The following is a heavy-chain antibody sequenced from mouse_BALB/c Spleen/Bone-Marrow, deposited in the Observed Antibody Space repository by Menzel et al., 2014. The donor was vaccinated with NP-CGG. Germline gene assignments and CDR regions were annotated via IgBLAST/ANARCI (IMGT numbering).Heavy chain of an antibody. Sequence: EVQLQQSGAELVKPGASVKLSCTASGFNIKDTYMHWVKQRPEQGLVWIGRIDPANGNTKYDPKFQGKATITADTSPNTAYLQLSSLTSEDTAVYYCAMITTGAWFAYWGQGTLVTVSA. D-gene: IGHD2-4*01. CDR1: GFNIKDTY. CDR3: AMITTGAWFAY. V-gene: IGHV14-3*02. CDR2: IDPANGNT. J-gene: IGHJ3*01.